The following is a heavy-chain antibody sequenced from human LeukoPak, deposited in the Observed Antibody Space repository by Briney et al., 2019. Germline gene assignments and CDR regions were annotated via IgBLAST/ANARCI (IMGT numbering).Heavy chain of an antibody. D-gene: IGHD6-19*01. J-gene: IGHJ4*02. V-gene: IGHV4-59*08. CDR3: ARHGSIAVAPDY. CDR1: GGSISNYF. Sequence: SETLSLTCTVSGGSISNYFWSWIRQPPGKGLEWIGYIYYSGSTNYNPSLKSRVTISVDTSKNQFSLKLSSVTAADTAVYYCARHGSIAVAPDYWGQGTLVTVSS. CDR2: IYYSGST.